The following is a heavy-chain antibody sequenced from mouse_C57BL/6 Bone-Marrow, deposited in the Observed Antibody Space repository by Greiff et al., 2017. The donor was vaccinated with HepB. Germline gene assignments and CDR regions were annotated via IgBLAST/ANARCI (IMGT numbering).Heavy chain of an antibody. CDR1: GFTFNTYA. J-gene: IGHJ1*03. D-gene: IGHD2-2*01. Sequence: EVMLVESGGGLVQPKGSLKLSCAASGFTFNTYAMHWVRQAPGKGLEWVARIRSKSSNYATYYADSVKDRFTISRDDSQSMLYLQMNNLKTEDTAMYYCVRVKSTMVMDWYFDVWGTGTTVTVSS. CDR3: VRVKSTMVMDWYFDV. V-gene: IGHV10-3*01. CDR2: IRSKSSNYAT.